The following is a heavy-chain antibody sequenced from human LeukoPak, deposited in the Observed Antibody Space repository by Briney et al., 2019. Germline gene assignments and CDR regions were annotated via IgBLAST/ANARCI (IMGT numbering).Heavy chain of an antibody. D-gene: IGHD6-13*01. J-gene: IGHJ4*02. V-gene: IGHV3-48*04. CDR1: GLTFSTYS. CDR2: ISSSSGTI. Sequence: GGSLRLSCAASGLTFSTYSMNWVRQAPGKGLEWVSYISSSSGTIYYADSVKGRFTISRDNAKNSLYLQMNSLRAEDTAVYYCARDIAAADGYWGQGTQVTVSS. CDR3: ARDIAAADGY.